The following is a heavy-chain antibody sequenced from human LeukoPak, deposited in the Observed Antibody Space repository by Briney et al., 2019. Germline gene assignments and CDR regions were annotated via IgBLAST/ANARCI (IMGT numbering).Heavy chain of an antibody. CDR2: IHSDGTTT. CDR3: ARRGDYADY. CDR1: GFTFSRYW. D-gene: IGHD4-17*01. V-gene: IGHV3-74*01. J-gene: IGHJ4*02. Sequence: GGSLRLSCAASGFTFSRYWMHWVRQAPGKGLVWVSRIHSDGTTTNYADSVKGRFTISRDNAKNTLYLQMNSLRAEDTAVYYCARRGDYADYCGQGTLVTVSS.